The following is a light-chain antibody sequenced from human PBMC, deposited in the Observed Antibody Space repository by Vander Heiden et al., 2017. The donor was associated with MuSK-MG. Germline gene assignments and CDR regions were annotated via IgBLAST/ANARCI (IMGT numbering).Light chain of an antibody. CDR2: DAS. J-gene: IGKJ1*01. Sequence: EIVLTQSPVTLSLSPGERATLSCRASQNINNYLAWYQQKPGQAPRLLIFDASNRATGIPARFSGSGSGTDFILTISSLEPEDFAVYFCQQRILGPPREKFGQGSKVEIK. V-gene: IGKV3-11*01. CDR3: QQRILGPPREK. CDR1: QNINNY.